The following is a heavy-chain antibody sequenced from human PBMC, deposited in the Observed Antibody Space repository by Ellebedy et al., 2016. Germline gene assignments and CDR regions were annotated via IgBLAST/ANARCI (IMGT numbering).Heavy chain of an antibody. CDR1: GYTFTGYY. CDR2: INPNSGGT. V-gene: IGHV1-2*04. D-gene: IGHD6-13*01. J-gene: IGHJ4*02. CDR3: ARDDGQQLVPRTFDY. Sequence: ASVKVSCKASGYTFTGYYMHWVRQAPGQGLEWMGWINPNSGGTNYAQKFQGWVTMTRDTSISTAYMEPSRLRSDDTAVYYCARDDGQQLVPRTFDYWGQGTLVTVSS.